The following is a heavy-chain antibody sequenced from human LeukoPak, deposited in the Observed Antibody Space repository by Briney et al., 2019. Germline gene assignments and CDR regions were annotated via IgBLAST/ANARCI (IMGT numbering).Heavy chain of an antibody. D-gene: IGHD3-16*01. J-gene: IGHJ4*02. V-gene: IGHV3-7*01. CDR3: ARGGTATYYFDY. CDR1: GFTFSDYY. CDR2: IKLDGSEK. Sequence: GGSLRLSCAASGFTFSDYYMSWVRQAPGKGLEWVANIKLDGSEKNYVDSVKGRFTISRDNAKNSVYLQMNSLRAEDTAVYYCARGGTATYYFDYWGQGTLVTVSS.